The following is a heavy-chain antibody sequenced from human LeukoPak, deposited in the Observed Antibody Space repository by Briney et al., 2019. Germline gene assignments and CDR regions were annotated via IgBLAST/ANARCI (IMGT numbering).Heavy chain of an antibody. CDR1: GGSISSHY. D-gene: IGHD1-26*01. CDR3: ARVVGASYYYYYYMDV. V-gene: IGHV4-59*11. J-gene: IGHJ6*03. Sequence: PSETLSLTCTVSGGSISSHYWSWIRQPPGKGLEWIGYIYYSGSTNYNPSLKSRVTISVDTSKNQFSLKLSSVTAADTAVYYCARVVGASYYYYYYMDVWGKGTTVTVSS. CDR2: IYYSGST.